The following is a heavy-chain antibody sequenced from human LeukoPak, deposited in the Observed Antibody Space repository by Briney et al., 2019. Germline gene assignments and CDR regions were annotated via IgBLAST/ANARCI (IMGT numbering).Heavy chain of an antibody. D-gene: IGHD3-3*01. CDR3: ARVITIFGVVINPRAFDI. CDR1: GGSFSGYY. Sequence: SETLSLTCAVYGGSFSGYYWSWIRQPPGKGLEWIGEINHSGSTNYNPSLKSRVTISVDTSKNQFSLKLSSVTAADTAVYYCARVITIFGVVINPRAFDIWGQGTMVTVSS. CDR2: INHSGST. J-gene: IGHJ3*02. V-gene: IGHV4-34*01.